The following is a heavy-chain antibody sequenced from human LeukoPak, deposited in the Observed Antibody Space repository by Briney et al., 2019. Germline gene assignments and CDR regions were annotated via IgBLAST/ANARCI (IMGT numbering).Heavy chain of an antibody. CDR1: GFTFSSYG. Sequence: GGSLRLSCAASGFTFSSYGMHWVRQAPGKGLEWVAVISYDGSNKYYADSVKGRFTISRDNSKNTLYLQMNSLRAEDTAVYYCAKARWPNLDAFDIWGQGTMVTVSS. CDR3: AKARWPNLDAFDI. V-gene: IGHV3-30*18. CDR2: ISYDGSNK. J-gene: IGHJ3*02. D-gene: IGHD1-14*01.